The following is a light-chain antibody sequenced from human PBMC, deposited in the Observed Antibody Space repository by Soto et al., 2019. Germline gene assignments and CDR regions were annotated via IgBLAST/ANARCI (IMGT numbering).Light chain of an antibody. CDR2: DAS. V-gene: IGKV3-11*01. CDR1: QSVSSY. J-gene: IGKJ5*01. Sequence: EIVLRQSPATLSLSPGERATLSCRASQSVSSYVAWYQQKPGQAPRLLIYDASNRATGIPARFSGSGSGTDFTLTISSLEPEDFAVYYCQQRSNWPPDTFGQGTRLEVK. CDR3: QQRSNWPPDT.